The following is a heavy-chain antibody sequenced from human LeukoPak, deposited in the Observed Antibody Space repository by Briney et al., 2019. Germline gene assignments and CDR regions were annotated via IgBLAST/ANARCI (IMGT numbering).Heavy chain of an antibody. V-gene: IGHV4-59*08. J-gene: IGHJ6*02. CDR3: ARQMYLGGMDV. CDR1: GGSISSYY. CDR2: IYNSGST. Sequence: SETLSLTCTVSGGSISSYYWSWIRQPPGRGLEWIGYIYNSGSTNYNPSLNSRVTISVDTSENQFSLKLSSVTAADTAVYYCARQMYLGGMDVWGQGATVTVSS. D-gene: IGHD2-8*01.